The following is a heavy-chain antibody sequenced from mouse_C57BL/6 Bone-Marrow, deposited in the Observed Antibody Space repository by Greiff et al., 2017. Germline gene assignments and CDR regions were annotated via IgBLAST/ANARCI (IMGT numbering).Heavy chain of an antibody. D-gene: IGHD3-2*02. Sequence: EVKLQESGGGLVQPGGSMKLSCVASGFTFSNYWMNWVRQSPEKGLEWVAQIRLKSDNYATHYAESVKGRFTISRDDSKSSVYLQMNNLRAEDTGIYYCTEGLRLRPWFAYWGQGTLVTVSA. CDR2: IRLKSDNYAT. V-gene: IGHV6-3*01. J-gene: IGHJ3*01. CDR3: TEGLRLRPWFAY. CDR1: GFTFSNYW.